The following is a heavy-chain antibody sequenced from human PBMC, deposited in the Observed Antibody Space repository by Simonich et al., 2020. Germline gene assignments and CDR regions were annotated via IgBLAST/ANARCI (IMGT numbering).Heavy chain of an antibody. J-gene: IGHJ6*03. D-gene: IGHD1-26*01. CDR1: GYTFTGYY. Sequence: QVQLVQSGAEVKKPGASVKVSCKASGYTFTGYYMHWVRQAPGQGLEWMGWINPNSGGTNYAKKFQGRVTMTRETSISTAYMELSRLRSDDTAVYYCARVPPTSGSYYYYYYYMDVWGKGTTVTVSS. V-gene: IGHV1-2*02. CDR2: INPNSGGT. CDR3: ARVPPTSGSYYYYYYYMDV.